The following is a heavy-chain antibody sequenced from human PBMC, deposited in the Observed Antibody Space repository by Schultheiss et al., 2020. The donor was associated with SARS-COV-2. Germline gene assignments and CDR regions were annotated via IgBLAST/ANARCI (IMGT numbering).Heavy chain of an antibody. J-gene: IGHJ6*03. V-gene: IGHV4-39*07. D-gene: IGHD6-13*01. CDR2: IYYSGST. Sequence: SETLSLTCTVSGGSISSSSYYWGWIRQPPGKGLEWIGSIYYSGSTYYNPSLKSRVTISVDTSKNQFSLKLSSVTAADTAVYYCARLKGSSWYGGYYMDVWGKGTTVTVSS. CDR3: ARLKGSSWYGGYYMDV. CDR1: GGSISSSSYY.